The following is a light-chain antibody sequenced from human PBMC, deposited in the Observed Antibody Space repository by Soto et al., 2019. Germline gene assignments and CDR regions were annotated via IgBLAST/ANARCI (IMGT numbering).Light chain of an antibody. V-gene: IGLV1-40*01. J-gene: IGLJ2*01. CDR3: QSYDSSAFVV. CDR2: GNS. Sequence: QSVLTQPPSVSGAPGQRVTISCTGSSSNIGAGYDVHWYQQLPGTAPKLLLYGNSNRPSGVPDRFSGSKSGTSASLANTGLQAEDEADYFCQSYDSSAFVVFGGGTKLTVL. CDR1: SSNIGAGYD.